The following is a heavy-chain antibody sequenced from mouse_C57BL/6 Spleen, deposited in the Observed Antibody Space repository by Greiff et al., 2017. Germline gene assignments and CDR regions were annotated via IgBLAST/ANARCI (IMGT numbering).Heavy chain of an antibody. V-gene: IGHV2-2*01. J-gene: IGHJ4*01. Sequence: QVQLKQSGPGLVQPSQSLSITCPVSGFSLTSYGVHWVRQSPGKGLEWLGVIWSGGSTDYNAAFISRLSNSKDNSKSQVFFKMNSLQADDTAIYYCARNSDHGRDAMYYWGQGTSVTVSS. D-gene: IGHD1-1*01. CDR3: ARNSDHGRDAMYY. CDR2: IWSGGST. CDR1: GFSLTSYG.